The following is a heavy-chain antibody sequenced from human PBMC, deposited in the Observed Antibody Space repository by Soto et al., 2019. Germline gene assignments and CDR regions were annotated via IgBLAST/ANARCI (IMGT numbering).Heavy chain of an antibody. CDR2: IYHSGST. V-gene: IGHV4-30-2*01. J-gene: IGHJ4*02. Sequence: SGGSISSGGYSWSWIRQPPGKGLEWIGYIYHSGSTYYNPSLKSRATISVDRSKNQFSLKLSSVTAADTAVYYCARGMTTVTTLDYWGQGTLVTVAS. CDR1: GGSISSGGYS. CDR3: ARGMTTVTTLDY. D-gene: IGHD4-4*01.